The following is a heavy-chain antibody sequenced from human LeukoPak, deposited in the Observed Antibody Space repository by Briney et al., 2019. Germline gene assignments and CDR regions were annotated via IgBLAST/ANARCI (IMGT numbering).Heavy chain of an antibody. Sequence: ASVKVSCKASGYSFTSYGISWVRQAPGQGLEWMGWSSGYDGNTNYAQNLQGRVTMTTDTSTSTAYMELRSLRSDDTAVYYCARDGPYGSGRSYVCFDYWGQGTLVTVSS. D-gene: IGHD3-10*01. J-gene: IGHJ4*02. CDR2: SSGYDGNT. CDR1: GYSFTSYG. V-gene: IGHV1-18*01. CDR3: ARDGPYGSGRSYVCFDY.